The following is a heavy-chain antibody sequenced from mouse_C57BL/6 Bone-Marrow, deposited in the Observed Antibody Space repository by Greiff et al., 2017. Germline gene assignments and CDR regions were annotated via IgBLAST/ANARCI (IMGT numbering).Heavy chain of an antibody. Sequence: QVQLQQPGAELVQPGASVKVSCKASGYTFTSYWMHWVKQRPGQGLEWIGRFHPSDSDTKYNQNFKGKATLTVDKSSNAAYIQLHSLTSEDSAVYYCAIGNSNNLAWFAYWGQGTLVTGSA. CDR1: GYTFTSYW. V-gene: IGHV1-74*01. CDR2: FHPSDSDT. CDR3: AIGNSNNLAWFAY. D-gene: IGHD2-5*01. J-gene: IGHJ3*01.